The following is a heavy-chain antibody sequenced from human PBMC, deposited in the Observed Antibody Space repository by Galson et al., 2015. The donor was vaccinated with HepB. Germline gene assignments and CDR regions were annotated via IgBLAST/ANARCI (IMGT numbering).Heavy chain of an antibody. CDR1: GFTFSDYG. Sequence: SLRLSCAASGFTFSDYGIHWVRQAPGKGLEWVTVISYDGSNKYYADSVKGRFTISRDNSKNTLYLQMNSLKTEDTAVYYCTTANSRFGDYWGQGTLVTVSS. CDR2: ISYDGSNK. V-gene: IGHV3-30*03. CDR3: TTANSRFGDY. J-gene: IGHJ4*02. D-gene: IGHD3-16*01.